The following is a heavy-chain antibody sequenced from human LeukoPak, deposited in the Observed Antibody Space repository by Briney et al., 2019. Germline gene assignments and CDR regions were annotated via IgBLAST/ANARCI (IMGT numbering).Heavy chain of an antibody. V-gene: IGHV3-33*01. J-gene: IGHJ4*02. CDR1: GFTFSSYG. Sequence: GGSLRLSCAASGFTFSSYGMHWVRQAPGKGLELGAVIWYDGSNKYYADSVKGRFTISRDNSKNTLYLQMNSLRAEDTAVYYCARDSESYGSGSSSFDYWGQGTLVTVSS. D-gene: IGHD3-10*01. CDR3: ARDSESYGSGSSSFDY. CDR2: IWYDGSNK.